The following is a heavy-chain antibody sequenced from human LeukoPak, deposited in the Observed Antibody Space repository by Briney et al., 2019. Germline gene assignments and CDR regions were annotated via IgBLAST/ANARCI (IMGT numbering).Heavy chain of an antibody. CDR2: ISAYNGNT. CDR3: ARGSPHIALIVGATLNFDY. CDR1: GYTFTSYG. V-gene: IGHV1-18*01. Sequence: ASVKVSCKASGYTFTSYGISWVRQAPGQGLEWMGWISAYNGNTNYAQKLQGRVTMTTDTSTSTAYMELRSLRSEDTAVYYCARGSPHIALIVGATLNFDYWGQGTLVTVSS. D-gene: IGHD1-26*01. J-gene: IGHJ4*02.